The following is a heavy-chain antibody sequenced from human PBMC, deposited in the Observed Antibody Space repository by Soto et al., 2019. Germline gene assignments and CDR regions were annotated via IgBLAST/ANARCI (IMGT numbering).Heavy chain of an antibody. V-gene: IGHV1-58*01. Sequence: SVKVSCKASGFTFTSSAVQWVRQARGQRLEWIGWIVVGSGNTNYAQKFQERVTITRDMSTSTAYMELSSLRSEDTAVYYCAADKDIAAAGTGGYFDYWGQGTLVNVS. D-gene: IGHD6-13*01. CDR1: GFTFTSSA. CDR2: IVVGSGNT. CDR3: AADKDIAAAGTGGYFDY. J-gene: IGHJ4*02.